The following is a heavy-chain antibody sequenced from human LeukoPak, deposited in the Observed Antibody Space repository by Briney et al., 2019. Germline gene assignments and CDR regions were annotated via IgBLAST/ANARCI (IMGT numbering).Heavy chain of an antibody. V-gene: IGHV4-39*07. J-gene: IGHJ4*02. Sequence: SETLSLTCTVSGGSISSSSYYWGWIRQPPGKGLEWIGSIYYSGSTYYNPSLKSRVTISVDTSKNQFSLKLSSVTAADTAVYYCASPSLGYNVPFDYWGQGTLVTVSS. D-gene: IGHD1-14*01. CDR2: IYYSGST. CDR1: GGSISSSSYY. CDR3: ASPSLGYNVPFDY.